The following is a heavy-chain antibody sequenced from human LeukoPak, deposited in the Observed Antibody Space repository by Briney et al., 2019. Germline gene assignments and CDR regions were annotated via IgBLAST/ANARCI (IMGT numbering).Heavy chain of an antibody. D-gene: IGHD5-24*01. Sequence: SETLSLTCAVYVGSFSDHYWTWIRQPPGKGLEWIGEIHHSGSTNYNPSLKSRVTISEDTSKNQFSLKLSSVTAADTAVYYCARGLRATKSFDYWGQGTLVTVSS. CDR3: ARGLRATKSFDY. J-gene: IGHJ4*02. CDR2: IHHSGST. CDR1: VGSFSDHY. V-gene: IGHV4-34*01.